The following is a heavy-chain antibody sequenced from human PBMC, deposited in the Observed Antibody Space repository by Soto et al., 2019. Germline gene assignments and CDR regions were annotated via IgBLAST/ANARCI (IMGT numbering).Heavy chain of an antibody. CDR2: IYYSGST. V-gene: IGHV4-59*08. D-gene: IGHD2-2*01. J-gene: IGHJ3*02. CDR1: GGSISSYY. Sequence: SETLSLTCTVSGGSISSYYWSWIRQPPGKGLEWIGYIYYSGSTNYNPSLKSRVTISVDTSKNQFSLKLSSVTAADTAVYYCARLRPRPVKATRLSGRYCSSTSCHPNFGAFDIWGQGTMVTV. CDR3: ARLRPRPVKATRLSGRYCSSTSCHPNFGAFDI.